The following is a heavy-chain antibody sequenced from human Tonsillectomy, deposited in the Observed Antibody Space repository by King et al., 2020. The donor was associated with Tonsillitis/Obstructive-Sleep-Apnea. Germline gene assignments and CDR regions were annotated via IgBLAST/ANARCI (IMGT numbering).Heavy chain of an antibody. CDR3: TTGLMGDAFDI. V-gene: IGHV3-15*01. CDR1: GFTFSNAW. D-gene: IGHD3-16*01. CDR2: IKSKTEGGTT. Sequence: VQLVESGGGLVKPGGSLRLSCAASGFTFSNAWMSWVRQAPGKGLEWVGRIKSKTEGGTTDYAAPVKGRFTISRDDSKNTLYLQMNSLKTEDTAVYYCTTGLMGDAFDIWGQGTMVTVSS. J-gene: IGHJ3*02.